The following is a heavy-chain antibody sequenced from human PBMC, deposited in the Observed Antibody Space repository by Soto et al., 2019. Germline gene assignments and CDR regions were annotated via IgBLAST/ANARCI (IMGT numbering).Heavy chain of an antibody. CDR1: GVSVSSDSSY. D-gene: IGHD3-10*01. J-gene: IGHJ5*02. CDR3: ARDYMVRGVMRWFDP. CDR2: MSYSGST. Sequence: SETLSLTCTVSGVSVSSDSSYWSWIRQPPGKGLEWIGYMSYSGSTNYNPSLRSRVTISLDTSKNQFSLKLSSVTAADTAVYYCARDYMVRGVMRWFDPWGQGTLVTVSS. V-gene: IGHV4-61*01.